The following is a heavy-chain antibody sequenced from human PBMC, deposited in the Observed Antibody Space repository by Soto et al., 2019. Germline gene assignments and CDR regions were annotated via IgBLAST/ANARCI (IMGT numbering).Heavy chain of an antibody. CDR1: GGSFSGYY. CDR2: INHSGST. Sequence: NPSETLSLTCAVYGGSFSGYYWSWIRQPPEKGLEWIGEINHSGSTNYNPSLKSRVTISVDTSKNQFSLKLSSVTAADTAVYYCARGKGYSSSWYLGHWFDPWGQGTLVTVSS. D-gene: IGHD6-13*01. V-gene: IGHV4-34*01. J-gene: IGHJ5*02. CDR3: ARGKGYSSSWYLGHWFDP.